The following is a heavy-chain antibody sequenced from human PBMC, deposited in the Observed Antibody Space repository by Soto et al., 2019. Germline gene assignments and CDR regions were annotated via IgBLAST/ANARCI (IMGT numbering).Heavy chain of an antibody. Sequence: ASAKFSCKASGDTFSQYYMHWLRQAPGEGLEWMSIIYPSYHHPKYSQNFEGRLTVTSDASTITVYMELSRLKSEETAVYYCARAQVSGTIEIGLSVWGQGTLVTVSS. J-gene: IGHJ4*03. CDR1: GDTFSQYY. D-gene: IGHD1-26*01. CDR2: IYPSYHHP. V-gene: IGHV1-46*01. CDR3: ARAQVSGTIEIGLSV.